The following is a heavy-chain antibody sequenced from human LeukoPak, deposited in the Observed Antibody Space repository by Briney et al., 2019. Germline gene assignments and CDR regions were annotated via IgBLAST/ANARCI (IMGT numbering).Heavy chain of an antibody. CDR2: ISSSGRTM. CDR3: AELGITMIGGV. Sequence: GGSLRLSCAASGFIFSSYEMSWVRQAPGKGLEWVSYISSSGRTMYYADSVKGRFTVSRDNAKNSLYLQMNSLRAEDTAVYYCAELGITMIGGVWGKGTTVTISS. D-gene: IGHD3-10*02. J-gene: IGHJ6*04. V-gene: IGHV3-48*03. CDR1: GFIFSSYE.